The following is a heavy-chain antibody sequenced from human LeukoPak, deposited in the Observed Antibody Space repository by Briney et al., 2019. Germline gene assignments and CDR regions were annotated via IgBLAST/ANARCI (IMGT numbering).Heavy chain of an antibody. J-gene: IGHJ4*02. D-gene: IGHD4-17*01. V-gene: IGHV1-46*01. CDR3: ARYYGDYALDY. CDR1: GYTFTSYY. Sequence: ASVKVSCKASGYTFTSYYTHWVRQAPGQGLEWMGIINPSGGSTSYAQKFQGRVTMTRDTSTSTVYMELSSLRSEDTAVYYCARYYGDYALDYWGQGTLVTVSS. CDR2: INPSGGST.